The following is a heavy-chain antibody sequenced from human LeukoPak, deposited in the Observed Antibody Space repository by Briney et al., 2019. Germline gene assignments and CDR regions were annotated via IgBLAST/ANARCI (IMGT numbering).Heavy chain of an antibody. CDR2: IIPIFGTA. D-gene: IGHD6-13*01. V-gene: IGHV1-69*13. J-gene: IGHJ5*02. CDR1: GGTFSSYA. Sequence: GASVEVSCKASGGTFSSYAISWVRQAPGQWLEWMGGIIPIFGTANYAQKFQGRVTITADESTSTAYMELSSLRSEDTAVYYCARDEVAAAGTRFDPWGQGTLVTVSS. CDR3: ARDEVAAAGTRFDP.